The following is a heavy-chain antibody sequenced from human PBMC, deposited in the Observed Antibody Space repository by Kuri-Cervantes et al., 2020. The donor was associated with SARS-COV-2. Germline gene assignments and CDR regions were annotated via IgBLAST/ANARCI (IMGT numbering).Heavy chain of an antibody. D-gene: IGHD2-2*01. V-gene: IGHV3-53*04. J-gene: IGHJ5*02. Sequence: GESLKISCAASGFTVSSNYMSWVRQAPGKGLEWVSVIYSGGSTYYADSVKGRFTISRHNSKNTLYLQMNSLRAEDMAVYYCARDRCSSTSCYGVWFDPWGQGTLVTVSS. CDR3: ARDRCSSTSCYGVWFDP. CDR2: IYSGGST. CDR1: GFTVSSNY.